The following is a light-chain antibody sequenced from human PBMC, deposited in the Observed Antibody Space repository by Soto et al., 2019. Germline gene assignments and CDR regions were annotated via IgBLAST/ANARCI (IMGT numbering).Light chain of an antibody. V-gene: IGLV1-40*01. J-gene: IGLJ2*01. CDR1: NSNIGAGYG. CDR3: QSYDSGLSGLI. Sequence: QAVVTQPPSVSGAPGQRVTIARSGSNSNIGAGYGVHWYRHFPGEAPKLLLSGHSHRPSGVPVRFSGSKSGTSASLVITGIQAENEADYFFQSYDSGLSGLIFAAGTKLTVL. CDR2: GHS.